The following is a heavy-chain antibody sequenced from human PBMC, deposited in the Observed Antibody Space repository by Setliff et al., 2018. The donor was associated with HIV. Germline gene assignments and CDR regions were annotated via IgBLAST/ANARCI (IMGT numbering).Heavy chain of an antibody. CDR3: ATDTFYSSSSTAFDY. D-gene: IGHD6-13*01. V-gene: IGHV4-39*01. Sequence: PSETLSLTCTVSGGSISSSSYYWGWIRQPPGKGLEWIGSIYYSGSTYYNPSLKSRVTISVDTSKNQFSLKLSSVTAADTAIYYCATDTFYSSSSTAFDYWGQGTLVTVSS. CDR2: IYYSGST. J-gene: IGHJ4*02. CDR1: GGSISSSSYY.